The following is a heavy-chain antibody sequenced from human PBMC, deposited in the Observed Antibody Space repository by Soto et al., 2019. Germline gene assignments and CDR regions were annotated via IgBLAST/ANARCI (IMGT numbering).Heavy chain of an antibody. CDR1: GGSISSGGYY. V-gene: IGHV4-31*03. J-gene: IGHJ4*02. CDR2: IYYSGST. D-gene: IGHD2-2*01. CDR3: ARVANYCSSTSCSSRAFDY. Sequence: SETLSLTCTVSGGSISSGGYYWSWIRQHPGKGLEWIGYIYYSGSTYYNPPLKSRVTISVDTSKNQFSLKLSSVTAADTAVYYCARVANYCSSTSCSSRAFDYWGQGTLVTVSS.